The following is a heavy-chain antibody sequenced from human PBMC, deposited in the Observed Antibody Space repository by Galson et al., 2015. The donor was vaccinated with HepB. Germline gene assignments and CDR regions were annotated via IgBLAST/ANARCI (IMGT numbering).Heavy chain of an antibody. CDR1: GFTFSTYT. Sequence: SLRLSCAVSGFTFSTYTMNWVRQAPRKGLEWVSSISSGSDYIYYADSVKGRFTISRDNAKNSLYLQMNSLRAEDAAVYYCATSPGSTSVYWYFDLWGRGTLVTVSS. D-gene: IGHD2-2*01. V-gene: IGHV3-21*01. CDR2: ISSGSDYI. CDR3: ATSPGSTSVYWYFDL. J-gene: IGHJ2*01.